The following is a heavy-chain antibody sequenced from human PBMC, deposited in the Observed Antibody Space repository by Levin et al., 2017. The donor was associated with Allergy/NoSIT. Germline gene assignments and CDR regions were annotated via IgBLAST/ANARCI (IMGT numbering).Heavy chain of an antibody. CDR3: AGESTRFDY. J-gene: IGHJ4*02. CDR1: GFSFSRSW. CDR2: IKQDGSEK. V-gene: IGHV3-7*01. Sequence: GGSLRLSCAASGFSFSRSWMSWVRQAPGKGLEWVANIKQDGSEKYYLDSVKGRFTISRDNANNSLYLQMNSLRAEDTAVYYCAGESTRFDYWGQGTLVTVSS.